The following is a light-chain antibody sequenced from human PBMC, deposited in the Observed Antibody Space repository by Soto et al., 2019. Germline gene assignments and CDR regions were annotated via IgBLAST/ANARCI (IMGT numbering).Light chain of an antibody. CDR1: QTISSW. Sequence: IQMTQSPSTLSGSVGDRFAITCRASQTISSWLAWYQQKPGKAPKLLIYDASSLETGVPSRFSGSGSGTEFTLTISSLQSEDFAFYYCQQYDNWPRTFGQGTKVDIK. CDR3: QQYDNWPRT. J-gene: IGKJ1*01. V-gene: IGKV1-5*01. CDR2: DAS.